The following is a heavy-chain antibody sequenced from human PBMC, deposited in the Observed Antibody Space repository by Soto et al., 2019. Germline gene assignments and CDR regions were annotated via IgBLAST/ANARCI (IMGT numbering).Heavy chain of an antibody. D-gene: IGHD3-9*01. CDR1: GGSISSYY. CDR2: IYYSGST. V-gene: IGHV4-59*01. Sequence: PSETLSLTCTVSGGSISSYYWSWIRQPPGKGLEWIGYIYYSGSTNYNPSLKSRVTISVDTSKNQFSLKLSSVTAADTAVYYCARALILTGYYIHDAFDIWGQGKMVTVS. CDR3: ARALILTGYYIHDAFDI. J-gene: IGHJ3*02.